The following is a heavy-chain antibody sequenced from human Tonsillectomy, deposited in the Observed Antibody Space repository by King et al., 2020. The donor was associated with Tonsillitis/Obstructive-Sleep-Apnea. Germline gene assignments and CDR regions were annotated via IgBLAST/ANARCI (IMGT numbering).Heavy chain of an antibody. D-gene: IGHD3-3*01. V-gene: IGHV4-39*07. CDR3: ARYASGFFESLSAFKWFDR. CDR2: VYYSGST. J-gene: IGHJ5*02. CDR1: GGSIKPGTYY. Sequence: QLQESGPGLVKPSETLSLTCSVSGGSIKPGTYYWGWIRQPPGKGLEWIGSVYYSGSTYYNPSLKRRVTISVETSKNQFSLNLSAVTAADTVVYYCARYASGFFESLSAFKWFDRWGQGTLVTVSS.